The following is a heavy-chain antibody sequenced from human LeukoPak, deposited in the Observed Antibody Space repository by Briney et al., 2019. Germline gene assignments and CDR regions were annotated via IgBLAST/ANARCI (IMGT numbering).Heavy chain of an antibody. Sequence: PSETLSLTCTVSGGSISSSSYYWGWIRQPPGKGLEWIGSIYYSGSTYYNPSLKSRVTISVDTSKNQFSLKLSSVTAADTAVYYCARRDGGYYDILTGFDYWGQGTLVTVSS. J-gene: IGHJ4*02. CDR1: GGSISSSSYY. V-gene: IGHV4-39*01. CDR2: IYYSGST. D-gene: IGHD3-9*01. CDR3: ARRDGGYYDILTGFDY.